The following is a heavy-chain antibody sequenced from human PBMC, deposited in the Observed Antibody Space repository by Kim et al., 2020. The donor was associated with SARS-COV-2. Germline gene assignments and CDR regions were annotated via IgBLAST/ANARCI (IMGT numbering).Heavy chain of an antibody. Sequence: EESLKISCKGSGYIFTIYWITWVRQMPGKGLEWMGRIDPSDSYTNYSPSFQGHVTISADKSISTAYLQWSSLKASDTAMYYCARVDLAATDHLDYWGQGTLVTVSS. CDR2: IDPSDSYT. J-gene: IGHJ4*02. D-gene: IGHD5-12*01. V-gene: IGHV5-10-1*01. CDR1: GYIFTIYW. CDR3: ARVDLAATDHLDY.